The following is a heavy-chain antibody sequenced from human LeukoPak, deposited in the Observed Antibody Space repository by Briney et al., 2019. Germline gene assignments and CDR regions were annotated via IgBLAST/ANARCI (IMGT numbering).Heavy chain of an antibody. CDR3: TRWRGYSSGWSGPFDD. CDR2: IDPNSGGT. J-gene: IGHJ4*02. V-gene: IGHV1-2*02. CDR1: GYSFTGHY. Sequence: ASVKVSCKASGYSFTGHYMHWVRQAPGQGLERMGWIDPNSGGTNYAQNFQGRVTMTRDTSISTGYMGLSRLTSDDSAIYYCTRWRGYSSGWSGPFDDWGQGTLVTVSS. D-gene: IGHD6-19*01.